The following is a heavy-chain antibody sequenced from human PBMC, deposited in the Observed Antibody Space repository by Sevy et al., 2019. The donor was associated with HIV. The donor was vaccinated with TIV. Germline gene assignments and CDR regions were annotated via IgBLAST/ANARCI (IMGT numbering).Heavy chain of an antibody. CDR3: ARGDELNSYYYGMDV. CDR1: GDSVSSSSAA. V-gene: IGHV6-1*01. D-gene: IGHD1-1*01. CDR2: KYYRSKWYN. J-gene: IGHJ6*02. Sequence: SQTLSLTCAISGDSVSSSSAAWNWFRQSPSRGLEWLGRKYYRSKWYNNYAVPVKSRVTINPDTSENQFSLDLNSVTPEDTAVYFCARGDELNSYYYGMDVWGQGTTVTVSS.